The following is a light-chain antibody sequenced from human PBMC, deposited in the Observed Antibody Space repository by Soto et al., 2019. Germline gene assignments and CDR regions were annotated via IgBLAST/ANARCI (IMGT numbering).Light chain of an antibody. V-gene: IGLV2-14*01. CDR3: RSYTSRGTWV. J-gene: IGLJ3*02. CDR2: EVR. Sequence: QSVLTQPASVSGSPGQSTTISCSGTISDVGGNNYVSWYQHHPGKAPKVIIYEVRKWPSGVSNRFSGSTSGNTASLTISGLQAEDEADYYCRSYTSRGTWVFGGGTKLTVL. CDR1: ISDVGGNNY.